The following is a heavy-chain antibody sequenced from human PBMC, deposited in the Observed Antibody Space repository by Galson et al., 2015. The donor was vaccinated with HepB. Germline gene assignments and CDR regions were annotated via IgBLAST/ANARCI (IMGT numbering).Heavy chain of an antibody. CDR1: GYTFTGYY. CDR2: INPNSGGT. D-gene: IGHD2-2*01. V-gene: IGHV1-2*02. Sequence: SVKVSCKASGYTFTGYYMHWVRQAPGQGLEWMGWINPNSGGTNYAQKFQGRVTMTRDTSISTAYMELSRLRSDDTAVYYCASMVPAAIFGFDYWGQGTLVTVSS. CDR3: ASMVPAAIFGFDY. J-gene: IGHJ4*02.